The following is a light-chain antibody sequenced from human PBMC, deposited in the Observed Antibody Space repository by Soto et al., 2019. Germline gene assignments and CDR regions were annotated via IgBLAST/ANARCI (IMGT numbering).Light chain of an antibody. CDR3: QQYDNWPPCT. Sequence: DIVMTQSPATLYVSPGERVTLSCRASQSVSRFLAWYQQRPGQAPRLLIYDTSTRATGVPARFSGSGSGTEFSLTISSLQSEDFAVYYCQQYDNWPPCTFGQGTKLEVK. CDR1: QSVSRF. V-gene: IGKV3-15*01. CDR2: DTS. J-gene: IGKJ2*02.